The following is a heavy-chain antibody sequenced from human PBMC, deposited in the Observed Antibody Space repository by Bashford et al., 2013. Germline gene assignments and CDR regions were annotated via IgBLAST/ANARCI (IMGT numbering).Heavy chain of an antibody. J-gene: IGHJ3*01. Sequence: SVKVSCKASGYTFSDYYLHWVRQAPGQGLEWMGWXNLTLTSGATKYAEXFQGRVTMTRDTSISTAYMELSSLRSDDTAVYFCARDGPVVGVWNAFDVWGQGTVVTVSS. V-gene: IGHV1-2*02. CDR3: ARDGPVVGVWNAFDV. CDR1: GYTFSDYY. D-gene: IGHD1-26*01. CDR2: XNLTLTSGAT.